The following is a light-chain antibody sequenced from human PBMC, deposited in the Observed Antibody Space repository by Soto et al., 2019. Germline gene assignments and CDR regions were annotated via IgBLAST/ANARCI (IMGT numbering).Light chain of an antibody. CDR2: DAS. V-gene: IGKV1-39*01. CDR1: QSISSD. CDR3: QQSYRVPYT. Sequence: DIRMTQSPSSLSASVGDRVTITCRASQSISSDLNWYQQKPEKAPEVLISDASSLESGVPSRFSGSGSGTVFTLTISSLQPDDLATYYCQQSYRVPYTFGQGTKLEIK. J-gene: IGKJ2*01.